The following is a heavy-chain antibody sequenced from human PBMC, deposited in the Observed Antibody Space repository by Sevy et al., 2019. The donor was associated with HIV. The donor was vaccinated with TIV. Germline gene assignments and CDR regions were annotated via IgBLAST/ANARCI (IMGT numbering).Heavy chain of an antibody. CDR2: IKTKRSGETT. CDR3: TTDGYTFNYCPDY. J-gene: IGHJ4*02. D-gene: IGHD5-12*01. CDR1: GLKFTDAW. Sequence: GGCLRLSCAASGLKFTDAWMNWVRQVPGKGLEGVGRIKTKRSGETTDYAAPVKGRFTLSRDDSKSTLYLQMDSLKVEDTGIYYRTTDGYTFNYCPDYWGQGTLVTVSS. V-gene: IGHV3-15*07.